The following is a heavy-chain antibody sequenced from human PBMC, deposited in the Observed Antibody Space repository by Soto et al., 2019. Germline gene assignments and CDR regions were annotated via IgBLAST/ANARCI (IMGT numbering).Heavy chain of an antibody. CDR3: AREVPAAGHFDY. V-gene: IGHV4-59*01. J-gene: IGHJ4*02. CDR2: IYYTGNT. Sequence: QVQLQESGPGLVKPSETLSLICTVSGGSISGTYWNWIRQPPGKGLEWIGYIYYTGNTHYNPSLRSRVTMSVDTSKNQFSLKLTSVTAADTAVYFCAREVPAAGHFDYWGQVDLVTVS. D-gene: IGHD6-13*01. CDR1: GGSISGTY.